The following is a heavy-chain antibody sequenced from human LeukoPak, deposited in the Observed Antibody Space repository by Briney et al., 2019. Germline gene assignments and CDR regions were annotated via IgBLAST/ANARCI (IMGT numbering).Heavy chain of an antibody. J-gene: IGHJ4*02. Sequence: GGSLRLSCAASGFVFRNYWMSWVRQAPGKGLEWVSAISGSGGSTYYADSVKGRFTISRDNSKNTLYLQMNSLRAEDTAVYYCAKAPGEIAVAGLFDYWGQGTLVTVSS. CDR3: AKAPGEIAVAGLFDY. V-gene: IGHV3-23*01. CDR2: ISGSGGST. D-gene: IGHD6-19*01. CDR1: GFVFRNYW.